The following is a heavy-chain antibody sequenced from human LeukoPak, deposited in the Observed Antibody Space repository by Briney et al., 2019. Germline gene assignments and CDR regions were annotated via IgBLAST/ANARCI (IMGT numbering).Heavy chain of an antibody. J-gene: IGHJ6*04. CDR1: GYSFTSYW. D-gene: IGHD3-10*01. CDR3: ASEARLWFGELLAGYYYGMDV. Sequence: GESLKISCKGSGYSFTSYWISWVRQMPGKGLEWMGRIDPSDSYTNHSPSFQGHVTISADKSISTAYLQWSSLKASDTAMYYCASEARLWFGELLAGYYYGMDVWGKGTTVTVSS. CDR2: IDPSDSYT. V-gene: IGHV5-10-1*01.